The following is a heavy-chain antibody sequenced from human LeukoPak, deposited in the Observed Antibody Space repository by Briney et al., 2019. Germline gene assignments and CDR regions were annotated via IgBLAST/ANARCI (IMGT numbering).Heavy chain of an antibody. V-gene: IGHV4-59*12. D-gene: IGHD6-6*01. Sequence: PSETLSPTCTVSGGSITSYYWNWIRQPPGKGLEWIGYIFHSGRTNYNPSLTSRVTMSVDTSKNQFSLKLSSVTAADTAVYYCARAGSSSSRYYYYYMDVWGKGTTVTVSS. CDR2: IFHSGRT. CDR3: ARAGSSSSRYYYYYMDV. J-gene: IGHJ6*03. CDR1: GGSITSYY.